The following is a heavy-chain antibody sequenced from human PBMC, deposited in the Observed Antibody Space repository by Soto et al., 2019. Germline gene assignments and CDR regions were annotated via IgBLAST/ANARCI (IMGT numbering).Heavy chain of an antibody. CDR1: GFTFSSYG. CDR2: IWYDGSNK. J-gene: IGHJ6*03. V-gene: IGHV3-33*01. Sequence: PGGSLRLSCAASGFTFSSYGMHWVRQAPGKGLEWVAVIWYDGSNKYYADSVKGRFTISRDNSKNTLYLQMNSLRAEDTAVYYCARDGVLRFLEWLSDYYYYYMDVWGKGTTVTVSS. CDR3: ARDGVLRFLEWLSDYYYYYMDV. D-gene: IGHD3-3*01.